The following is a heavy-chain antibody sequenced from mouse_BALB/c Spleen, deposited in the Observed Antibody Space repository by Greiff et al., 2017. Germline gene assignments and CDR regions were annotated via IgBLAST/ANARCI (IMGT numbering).Heavy chain of an antibody. CDR1: GFSFTSYG. J-gene: IGHJ3*01. Sequence: QVQLKQSGPGLVQPSQSLSITCTVSGFSFTSYGVHWVRQSPGKGLEWLGVIWSGGSTDYNAAFIARLSISKDNSKTHVFFKMNSLQANDSAIYYYARNWGLGHGWFAYWGQGTLVTVSA. CDR3: ARNWGLGHGWFAY. V-gene: IGHV2-2*02. CDR2: IWSGGST. D-gene: IGHD4-1*01.